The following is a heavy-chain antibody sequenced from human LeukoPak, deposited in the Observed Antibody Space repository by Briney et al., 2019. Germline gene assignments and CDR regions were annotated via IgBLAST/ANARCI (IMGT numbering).Heavy chain of an antibody. CDR2: INHSGTT. CDR1: GDSISNSGYY. V-gene: IGHV4-39*01. D-gene: IGHD6-13*01. CDR3: ARKKLVARGYFDF. Sequence: PSETQSLTCTVSGDSISNSGYYWDWIRQPPGKGLEWIGSINHSGTTYYEPSLKSRVTISVDASKNQFSLKLSSVTAADTTIYYCARKKLVARGYFDFWGRGIPVTVSS. J-gene: IGHJ4*02.